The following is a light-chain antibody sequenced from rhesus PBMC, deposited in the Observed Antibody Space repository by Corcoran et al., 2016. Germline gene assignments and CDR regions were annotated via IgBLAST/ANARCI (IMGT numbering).Light chain of an antibody. Sequence: DIQMTQSPSSLSASVGDRVTITCQASQGISNWLAWYQRKPGKAPKLLIYAASSLQSGVPSRFSGSGSGTDFTLTISSLQPEDFATDYCQQHNSHPYSFGQGTKVEIK. J-gene: IGKJ2*01. V-gene: IGKV1-33*02. CDR3: QQHNSHPYS. CDR1: QGISNW. CDR2: AAS.